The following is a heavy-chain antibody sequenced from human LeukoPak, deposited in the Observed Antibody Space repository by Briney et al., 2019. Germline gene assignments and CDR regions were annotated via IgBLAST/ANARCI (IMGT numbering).Heavy chain of an antibody. J-gene: IGHJ6*03. CDR2: ISSSGSTI. CDR3: ARDGYHYYGSGTYFGYYYMDV. CDR1: GFTFSDYY. D-gene: IGHD3-10*01. Sequence: PGGSLRLSCAASGFTFSDYYMTWIRQAPGKGLEWVSYISSSGSTIYYAGSVKGRFTISRDNAKNSLYLQMNSLRAEDTAVYYCARDGYHYYGSGTYFGYYYMDVWGKGTTVTISS. V-gene: IGHV3-11*04.